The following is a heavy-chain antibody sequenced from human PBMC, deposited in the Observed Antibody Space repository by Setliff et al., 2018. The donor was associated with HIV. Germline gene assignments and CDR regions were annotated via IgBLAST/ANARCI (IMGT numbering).Heavy chain of an antibody. V-gene: IGHV1-46*01. CDR2: INPSGGDT. Sequence: GASVKVSCKASGYTFTSYYMHWVRQAPRHGLEWMGIINPSGGDTEYAQKFQDRVTVSVDTSKNQFSLRLRSVTAADTAVYYCARGLLDRSGHRSDCFDSWGRGTPVTVSS. CDR1: GYTFTSYY. CDR3: ARGLLDRSGHRSDCFDS. J-gene: IGHJ5*01. D-gene: IGHD3-22*01.